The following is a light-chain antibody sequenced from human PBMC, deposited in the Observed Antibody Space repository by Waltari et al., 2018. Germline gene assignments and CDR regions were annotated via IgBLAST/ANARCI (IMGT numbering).Light chain of an antibody. V-gene: IGLV2-14*01. CDR3: CSFTSSSTYV. Sequence: QSALTQPASVSGSPGQSVTISCTGTSRDVGDNKYVSWYQQHPGKVPKLLIYEVSNRPSGVSDRCVGSKSGNTASLTISGLQAEDEADYYCCSFTSSSTYVFGTGTKVTVL. CDR1: SRDVGDNKY. J-gene: IGLJ1*01. CDR2: EVS.